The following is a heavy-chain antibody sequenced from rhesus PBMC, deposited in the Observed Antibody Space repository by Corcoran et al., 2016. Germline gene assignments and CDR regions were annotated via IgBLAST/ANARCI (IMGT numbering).Heavy chain of an antibody. CDR1: GGSISGYY. Sequence: QLQLQESGPGLVKPSETLSLTCAVSGGSISGYYLWSWIRPPPGKGLEWIGYFYGGSGSTSSNPSLKRRVIISIDTSTNPFSLKLSAVTAADTAVYYCARGSSGWYLYFDYWGQGVLVTVSS. CDR3: ARGSSGWYLYFDY. J-gene: IGHJ4*01. CDR2: FYGGSGST. D-gene: IGHD6-31*01. V-gene: IGHV4S7*01.